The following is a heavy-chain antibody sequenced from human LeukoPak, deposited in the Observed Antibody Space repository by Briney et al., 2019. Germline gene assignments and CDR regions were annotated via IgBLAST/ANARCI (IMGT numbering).Heavy chain of an antibody. CDR2: VNTDESRT. D-gene: IGHD1-26*01. J-gene: IGHJ4*02. V-gene: IGHV3-74*01. CDR1: GFTFSNYW. Sequence: GGSLRLSCVASGFTFSNYWMHWVRQAPGKGLVWVSRVNTDESRTNYADSVKGRFTISRDNAKNTVYLQMNSLRTEDTAVYYCARGASGSYYVDYWGQGILVTVSS. CDR3: ARGASGSYYVDY.